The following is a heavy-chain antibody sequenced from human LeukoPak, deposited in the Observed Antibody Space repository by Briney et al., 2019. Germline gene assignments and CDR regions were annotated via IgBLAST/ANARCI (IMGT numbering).Heavy chain of an antibody. CDR3: ARVVGSTSWFDS. Sequence: SETLSLTCSVSGDLVIGAPYYWGWVRQHPGKGLEWIAYTYYSGNSYYNPSLKSRITLSVDTSKNQFSLNLTSVTAADTAVYFCARVVGSTSWFDSWGQGTLVTVSS. CDR1: GDLVIGAPYY. J-gene: IGHJ5*01. D-gene: IGHD1-26*01. CDR2: TYYSGNS. V-gene: IGHV4-31*03.